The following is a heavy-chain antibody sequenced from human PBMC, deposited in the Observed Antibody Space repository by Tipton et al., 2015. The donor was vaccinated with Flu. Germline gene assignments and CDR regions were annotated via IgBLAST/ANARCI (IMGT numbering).Heavy chain of an antibody. V-gene: IGHV4-4*07. D-gene: IGHD3-10*01. Sequence: TLSLTCTVSGGSLSSFYWSWIRQPAGKGLEYIGRIYSSGSTNYNPSFKSRVSMSLDVSKTQFSLNLNSVTAADTAMYYCARGSGSGTHVMFDYWGQGTLVTVSS. J-gene: IGHJ4*02. CDR1: GGSLSSFY. CDR2: IYSSGST. CDR3: ARGSGSGTHVMFDY.